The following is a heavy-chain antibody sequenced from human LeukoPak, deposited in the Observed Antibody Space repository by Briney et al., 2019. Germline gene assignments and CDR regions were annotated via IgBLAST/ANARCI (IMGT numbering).Heavy chain of an antibody. D-gene: IGHD2-2*01. V-gene: IGHV3-30*03. CDR2: ISYDGSNK. CDR1: GFTFSSYG. CDR3: ARDGGSRGVVVPAAIPYYYYYMDV. J-gene: IGHJ6*03. Sequence: GRSLRLSCAASGFTFSSYGMHWVRQAPGKGLEWVAVISYDGSNKYYADSVKGRFTISRDNSKNTLYLQMNSLRAEDTAVYYCARDGGSRGVVVPAAIPYYYYYMDVWGKGTTVTVSS.